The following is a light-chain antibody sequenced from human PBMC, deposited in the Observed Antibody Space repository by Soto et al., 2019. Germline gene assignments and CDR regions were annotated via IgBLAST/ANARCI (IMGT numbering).Light chain of an antibody. Sequence: DIQMTQSPSSLSASVGDRVTITCRASQSMKTYLNWYQQRPGQAPKLLIYAASSLQTGVPSRYSCIGSGTDFTQPISSLQPEDVATYFCQQTYRSPITFGQGTRVEI. CDR3: QQTYRSPIT. J-gene: IGKJ1*01. V-gene: IGKV1-39*01. CDR2: AAS. CDR1: QSMKTY.